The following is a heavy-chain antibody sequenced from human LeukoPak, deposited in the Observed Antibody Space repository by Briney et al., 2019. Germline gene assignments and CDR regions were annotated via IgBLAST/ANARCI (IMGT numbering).Heavy chain of an antibody. Sequence: PGGSLRLSCAASGFTFHIYAMNWVRQAPGNGLEWVANIDQDGSEKYYVESMKGRITISRDTAKDSLYLQMNSLRAEDTAVYYCARDYYSYSRGSWAFDIWGQGTMVTVSS. D-gene: IGHD3-22*01. CDR3: ARDYYSYSRGSWAFDI. CDR2: IDQDGSEK. CDR1: GFTFHIYA. J-gene: IGHJ3*02. V-gene: IGHV3-7*03.